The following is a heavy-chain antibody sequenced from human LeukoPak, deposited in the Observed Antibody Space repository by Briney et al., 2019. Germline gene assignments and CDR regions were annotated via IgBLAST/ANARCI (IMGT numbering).Heavy chain of an antibody. Sequence: SVKVSCKASGGTFSSYAISWVRQAPGQGLEWMGGIIPIFGTANYAQKFRGRVTITADESTSTAYMELSSLRSEDTAVYYCARPRATYCTNGVCYQPLDYWGQGTLVTVSS. CDR3: ARPRATYCTNGVCYQPLDY. CDR2: IIPIFGTA. V-gene: IGHV1-69*13. J-gene: IGHJ4*02. CDR1: GGTFSSYA. D-gene: IGHD2-8*01.